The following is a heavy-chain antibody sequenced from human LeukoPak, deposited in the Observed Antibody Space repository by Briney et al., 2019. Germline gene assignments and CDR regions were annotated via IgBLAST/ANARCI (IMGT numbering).Heavy chain of an antibody. CDR1: GYTFTSYD. V-gene: IGHV1-8*03. Sequence: ASVKVSCKASGYTFTSYDINWVRQATGQGLEWMGWMNPNSGNTGYAQKFQGRVTITRNTSISTAYMELSSLRSEDTAVYYCARDTAAYRPVAFDIWGQGTMVTVSS. J-gene: IGHJ3*02. CDR2: MNPNSGNT. CDR3: ARDTAAYRPVAFDI. D-gene: IGHD6-13*01.